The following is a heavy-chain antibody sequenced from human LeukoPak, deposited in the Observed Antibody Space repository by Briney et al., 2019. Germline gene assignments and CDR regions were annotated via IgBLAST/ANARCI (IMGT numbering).Heavy chain of an antibody. CDR2: INHSGST. V-gene: IGHV4-34*01. Sequence: SEILSLTCAVYGGSFSGYYWSWIRQPPGKGLEWIGEINHSGSTNYNPSLKSRVTISVDTSKNQFSLKLSSVTAADTAVYYCARGSRYSSGWYPFDYWGQGTLVTVSS. J-gene: IGHJ4*02. CDR3: ARGSRYSSGWYPFDY. CDR1: GGSFSGYY. D-gene: IGHD6-19*01.